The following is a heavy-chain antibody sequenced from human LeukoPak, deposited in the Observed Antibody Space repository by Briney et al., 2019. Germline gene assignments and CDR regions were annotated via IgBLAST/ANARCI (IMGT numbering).Heavy chain of an antibody. Sequence: PSETLSLTCTVSGGSISSYYWSWIRQPAGKGLEWIGRIHTSGSTNYNPSLKSRVTMSVDTSKNQFSLKLSSVTAADTAVYYCARDGRKYYAGAIDYWGQGTLVTVSS. V-gene: IGHV4-4*07. CDR3: ARDGRKYYAGAIDY. CDR1: GGSISSYY. D-gene: IGHD3-10*01. CDR2: IHTSGST. J-gene: IGHJ4*02.